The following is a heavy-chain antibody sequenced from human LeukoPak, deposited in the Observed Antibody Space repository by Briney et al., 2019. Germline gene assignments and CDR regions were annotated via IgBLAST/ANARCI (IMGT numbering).Heavy chain of an antibody. V-gene: IGHV3-21*01. CDR1: GFTFSSYA. Sequence: GGSLRLSCAVSGFTFSSYAMNWVRQAPGKGLEWVSSIRSSSSYIYYADSVKGRFTISRDNAKNSLYLQMNSLRAEDTAVYYCARVLRYFDWTKAPFDYWGQGTLVTVSS. D-gene: IGHD3-9*01. CDR2: IRSSSSYI. J-gene: IGHJ4*02. CDR3: ARVLRYFDWTKAPFDY.